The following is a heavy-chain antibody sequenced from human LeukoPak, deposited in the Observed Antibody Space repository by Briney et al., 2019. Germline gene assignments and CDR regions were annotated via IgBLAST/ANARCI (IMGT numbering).Heavy chain of an antibody. CDR3: ARYRGTYGYYFDY. CDR2: IYNSGNT. D-gene: IGHD5-24*01. CDR1: GGSSSSYY. V-gene: IGHV4-59*01. Sequence: SETLSLTCSVSGGSSSSYYWSWIRQSPENGLEWIGYIYNSGNTNYNLFLKSRVTISADTSKNQFSLKLTSVTAADTAVYYCARYRGTYGYYFDYWGQGKLVIVSS. J-gene: IGHJ4*02.